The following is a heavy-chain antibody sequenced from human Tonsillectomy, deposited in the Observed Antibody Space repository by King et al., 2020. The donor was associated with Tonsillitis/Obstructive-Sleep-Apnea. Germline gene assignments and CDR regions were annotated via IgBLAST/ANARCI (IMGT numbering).Heavy chain of an antibody. Sequence: VQLQESGPGLVKPSETLSLTCTVSGGSISSYYWSWIRQPPGKGLEWIGYIYYSGSTNYNPSLKSRVTISVDTSKNQFSLKLSPVTAADTAVYYCAREGPLWFGELFSGYYYYYYMDVWGKGTTVTVSS. CDR2: IYYSGST. CDR3: AREGPLWFGELFSGYYYYYYMDV. J-gene: IGHJ6*03. V-gene: IGHV4-59*01. CDR1: GGSISSYY. D-gene: IGHD3-10*01.